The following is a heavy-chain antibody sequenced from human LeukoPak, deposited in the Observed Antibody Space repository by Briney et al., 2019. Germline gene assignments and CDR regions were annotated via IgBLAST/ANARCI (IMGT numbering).Heavy chain of an antibody. J-gene: IGHJ4*02. D-gene: IGHD3-22*01. CDR1: GGSFSGYY. V-gene: IGHV4-34*01. CDR3: ARVGYYDSSGYDY. CDR2: INHSGST. Sequence: WEALSLTCAVYGGSFSGYYWRWIRQPPGKGLDWMGEINHSGSTNYNPSLKSRVTISVDTSKNQFSLKLSSVTAADTAVYYCARVGYYDSSGYDYWGQGTLVTVSS.